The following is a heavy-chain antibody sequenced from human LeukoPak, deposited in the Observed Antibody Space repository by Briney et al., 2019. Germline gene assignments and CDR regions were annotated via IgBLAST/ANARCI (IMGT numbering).Heavy chain of an antibody. CDR2: INHRGST. CDR1: GGSFSGYY. Sequence: SETLSLTCVVYGGSFSGYYWSWIRQSPGKGLEWIGEINHRGSTNYNPSLKRRVTISLDTSKNQFSLRLSSVTAADTAVYYCARVTGYVMEDYFDYWGQGTLVTVSS. J-gene: IGHJ4*02. D-gene: IGHD6-13*01. V-gene: IGHV4-34*01. CDR3: ARVTGYVMEDYFDY.